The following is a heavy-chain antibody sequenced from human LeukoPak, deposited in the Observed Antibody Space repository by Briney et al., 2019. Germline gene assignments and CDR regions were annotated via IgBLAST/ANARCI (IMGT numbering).Heavy chain of an antibody. CDR1: GYTFTSYG. J-gene: IGHJ3*02. V-gene: IGHV1-18*01. D-gene: IGHD3-22*01. CDR2: ISAYNGNT. Sequence: GASVKVSCKASGYTFTSYGISWVRQAPGQGLEWMGWISAYNGNTNYAQKLQGRVTMTTDTSTSTAYMELRSLRSDDTAVYYCARGRSPTKRSAYYYGAFDIWGQGTMVTVSS. CDR3: ARGRSPTKRSAYYYGAFDI.